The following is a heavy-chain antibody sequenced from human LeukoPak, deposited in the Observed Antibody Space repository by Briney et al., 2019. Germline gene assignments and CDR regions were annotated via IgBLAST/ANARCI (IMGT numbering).Heavy chain of an antibody. CDR2: INHSGST. Sequence: SETLSLTCAVYGGSFSGYYWSWIRQPPGKGLEWIGEINHSGSTNYNPSLKSRVTISVDTSKNQFSLKLSSVTAADTAVYYCARVAGSDYYGSGSYYKGYWFDPWGQGTLVTVSS. V-gene: IGHV4-34*01. J-gene: IGHJ5*02. CDR3: ARVAGSDYYGSGSYYKGYWFDP. CDR1: GGSFSGYY. D-gene: IGHD3-10*01.